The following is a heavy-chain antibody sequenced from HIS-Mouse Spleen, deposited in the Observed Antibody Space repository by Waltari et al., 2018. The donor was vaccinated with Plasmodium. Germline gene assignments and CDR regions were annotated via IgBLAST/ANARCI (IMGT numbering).Heavy chain of an antibody. CDR3: AREDILTGYYNDYWYFDL. J-gene: IGHJ2*01. CDR1: GFTFSSYR. D-gene: IGHD3-9*01. V-gene: IGHV3-21*01. CDR2: ISSSSSYI. Sequence: EVQLVESGGGLVKPGGSLRLSCAASGFTFSSYRMNWVRQGPGKGLEWVSSISSSSSYIYYADSVKGRFTISRDNAKNSLYLQMNSLRAEDTAVYYCAREDILTGYYNDYWYFDLWGRGTLVTVSS.